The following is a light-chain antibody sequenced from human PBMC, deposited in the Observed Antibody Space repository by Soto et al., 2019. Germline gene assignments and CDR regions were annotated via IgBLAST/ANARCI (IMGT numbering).Light chain of an antibody. Sequence: EIVMTQSPATLSVSPGERATLSCRASQSVSSNLAWYQQKPGQAPRLLIYGASTRATGIPARFSGSGSGTEFTLTISSLQSEDFATYYCQQSSAFPYTFGPGTKLERK. J-gene: IGKJ2*01. CDR1: QSVSSN. V-gene: IGKV3-15*01. CDR2: GAS. CDR3: QQSSAFPYT.